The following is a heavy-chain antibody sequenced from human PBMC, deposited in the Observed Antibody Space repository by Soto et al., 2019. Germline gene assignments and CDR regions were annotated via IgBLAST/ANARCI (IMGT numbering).Heavy chain of an antibody. CDR1: GGSFSGYY. V-gene: IGHV4-34*01. D-gene: IGHD2-2*01. CDR3: ARGAGGYCSSTSCYRYFDY. Sequence: QVQLQQWGAGLLKPSETLSLTCAVYGGSFSGYYWSWIRQPPGKGLEWIGEINHSGSTNYNPSLKSRVTISVDTSKNQFSLKLSSVTAADTAVYYCARGAGGYCSSTSCYRYFDYWGQGTLVTVSS. J-gene: IGHJ4*02. CDR2: INHSGST.